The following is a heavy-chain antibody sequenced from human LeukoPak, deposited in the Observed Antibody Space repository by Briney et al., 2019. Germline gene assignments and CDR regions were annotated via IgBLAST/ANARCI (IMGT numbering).Heavy chain of an antibody. CDR1: GFTFSAYH. D-gene: IGHD1-26*01. CDR2: ISTTGTTI. Sequence: GGSLRLSCAASGFTFSAYHINWVRQAPGKGLEWISYISTTGTTIHYADSVKGRFAISRDNAKSSLYLQMNSLRDEDTAVYYCAKGGKWDVTPFDYWGQGTLVTVSS. CDR3: AKGGKWDVTPFDY. J-gene: IGHJ4*02. V-gene: IGHV3-48*02.